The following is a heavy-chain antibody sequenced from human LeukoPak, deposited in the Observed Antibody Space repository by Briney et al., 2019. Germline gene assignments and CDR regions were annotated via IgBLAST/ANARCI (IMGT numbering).Heavy chain of an antibody. Sequence: PGGSLRFSGAASGFTFSSYWMTWVRQAPGKGLEWVATIKQDGSEEYYVDSVKGRFTISRDNAKNSLYLQMNSLRAEDTALYYCARVRGGLVPTAMGLDYWGQGTLVTVSS. CDR1: GFTFSSYW. V-gene: IGHV3-7*01. D-gene: IGHD2-2*01. CDR2: IKQDGSEE. CDR3: ARVRGGLVPTAMGLDY. J-gene: IGHJ4*02.